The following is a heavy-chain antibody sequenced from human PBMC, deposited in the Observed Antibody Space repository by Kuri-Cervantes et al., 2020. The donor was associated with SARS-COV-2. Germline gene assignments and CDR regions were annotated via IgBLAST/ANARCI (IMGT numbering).Heavy chain of an antibody. V-gene: IGHV1-2*02. CDR3: ARVPYSNYDWFDP. CDR2: INPNSGGT. D-gene: IGHD4-11*01. Sequence: ASVKVSCKASGYTFSDSYIHWVRQAPGQGLEWMGWINPNSGGTNYAQKFQGRVTMTRDTSISTAYMELSRLRSDDTAVYYCARVPYSNYDWFDPWGQGTLVTVSS. CDR1: GYTFSDSY. J-gene: IGHJ5*02.